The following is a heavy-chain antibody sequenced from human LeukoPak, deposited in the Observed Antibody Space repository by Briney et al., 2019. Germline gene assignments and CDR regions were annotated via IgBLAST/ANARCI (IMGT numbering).Heavy chain of an antibody. Sequence: GGSLRLSCAASGFTFSSYAMHWVRQAPGKGLEWVAVISYDGSNKYYADSVKGRFTISRDNSKNTLYLQMNSLRAEDTAVYYCARGSGSYPDYWGQGTLVTVSS. CDR1: GFTFSSYA. J-gene: IGHJ4*02. CDR3: ARGSGSYPDY. V-gene: IGHV3-30*04. CDR2: ISYDGSNK. D-gene: IGHD1-26*01.